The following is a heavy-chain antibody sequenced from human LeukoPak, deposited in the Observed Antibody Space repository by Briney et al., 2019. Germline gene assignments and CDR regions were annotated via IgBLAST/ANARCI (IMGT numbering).Heavy chain of an antibody. CDR1: GGTFSSYA. Sequence: SVKVSCKASGGTFSSYAISWVRQAPGQGLEWMGGIIPIFGTANYAQKFQGRVPITTDESTSTAYMELSSLRSEDTAVYYCARVEVFTVGAPYWYFDLWGRGTLVTVSS. CDR2: IIPIFGTA. V-gene: IGHV1-69*05. J-gene: IGHJ2*01. CDR3: ARVEVFTVGAPYWYFDL. D-gene: IGHD1-26*01.